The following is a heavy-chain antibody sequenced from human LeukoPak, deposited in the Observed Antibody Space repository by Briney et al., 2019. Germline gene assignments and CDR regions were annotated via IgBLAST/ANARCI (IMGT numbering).Heavy chain of an antibody. D-gene: IGHD2-21*02. Sequence: GGSLRLSCAASGFTVSSNYMSWVRQAPGKGLEWVSVIYSGGSTYYADSVKGRFTISRDNSKSSLSLQMNSLRAEDTAVYYCARYGLTAALDFWGQGTLVTVSS. V-gene: IGHV3-66*01. CDR1: GFTVSSNY. CDR2: IYSGGST. J-gene: IGHJ4*02. CDR3: ARYGLTAALDF.